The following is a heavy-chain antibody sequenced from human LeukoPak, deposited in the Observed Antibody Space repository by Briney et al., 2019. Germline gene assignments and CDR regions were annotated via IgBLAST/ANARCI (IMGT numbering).Heavy chain of an antibody. J-gene: IGHJ4*02. CDR3: ASAGGWVFFN. CDR1: GLXXSSHX. V-gene: IGHV3-7*01. CDR2: INRDGTEK. Sequence: SGLXXSSHXXXXXRXSPGXXXEWVAHINRDGTEKQYLDSVKGRFTISRDNARNPQYLQMNSLRAEDTAVYYCASAGGWVFFNWGQGTLVTVSS. D-gene: IGHD6-19*01.